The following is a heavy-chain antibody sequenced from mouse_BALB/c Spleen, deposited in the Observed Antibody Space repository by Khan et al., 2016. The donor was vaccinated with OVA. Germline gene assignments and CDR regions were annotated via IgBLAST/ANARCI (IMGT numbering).Heavy chain of an antibody. V-gene: IGHV1-76*01. Sequence: QIQLVQSGAELVRPGASVKLSCKTSGYIFTSYWIHWVRQRSGQGLEWIARIYPGTDNTYYNEKLKDKATLTADKSSSTAYMRLSSLKTEDSAVYFCAREEALYYFDYWGQGTTLTVSS. D-gene: IGHD3-2*02. J-gene: IGHJ2*01. CDR2: IYPGTDNT. CDR1: GYIFTSYW. CDR3: AREEALYYFDY.